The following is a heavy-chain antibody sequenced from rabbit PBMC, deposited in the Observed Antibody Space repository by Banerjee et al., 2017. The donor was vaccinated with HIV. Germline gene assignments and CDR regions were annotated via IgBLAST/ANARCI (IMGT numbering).Heavy chain of an antibody. CDR2: IDNGDGST. CDR3: ARDGGSSVYTYYFNL. Sequence: QEQLVESGGGLVQPEGSLTLTCKASGFDFSSNVMCWVRQAPGKGPEWIACIDNGDGSTYYANWVNGRFTISRSTSLNTVTLQMTSLTAADTATYFCARDGGSSVYTYYFNLWGQGTLVTVS. D-gene: IGHD8-1*01. CDR1: GFDFSSNV. V-gene: IGHV1S47*01. J-gene: IGHJ4*01.